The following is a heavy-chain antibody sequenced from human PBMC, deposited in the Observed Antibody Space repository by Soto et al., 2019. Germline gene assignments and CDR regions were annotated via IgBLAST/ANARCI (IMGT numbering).Heavy chain of an antibody. CDR3: ASGEDFGVAHDL. CDR2: INGDGSST. V-gene: IGHV3-74*01. J-gene: IGHJ5*02. D-gene: IGHD3-3*01. CDR1: GFTFRNYW. Sequence: EVQLVESGGGLVQPGGSLRLSCAVSGFTFRNYWMHWVRQGPGKGLVWVSRINGDGSSTSYADSVKGRFTISRDNAKNTLYLQMYSLRAEDTAVYFCASGEDFGVAHDLWGQGTLVTVSS.